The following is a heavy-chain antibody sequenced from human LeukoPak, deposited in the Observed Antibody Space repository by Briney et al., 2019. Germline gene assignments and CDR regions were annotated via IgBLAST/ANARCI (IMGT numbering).Heavy chain of an antibody. D-gene: IGHD6-13*01. CDR2: ISYTRSTI. CDR1: GFIFSDYY. Sequence: GGSLRLSCVASGFIFSDYYMTWVRQAPGKGLEWVSYISYTRSTIYYADSVKGPFTISRDNAQNSLSLQMNSLTVEDAAVYYCARGRVAAAGTKWYFDLWGRGSLVTVSS. J-gene: IGHJ2*01. CDR3: ARGRVAAAGTKWYFDL. V-gene: IGHV3-11*01.